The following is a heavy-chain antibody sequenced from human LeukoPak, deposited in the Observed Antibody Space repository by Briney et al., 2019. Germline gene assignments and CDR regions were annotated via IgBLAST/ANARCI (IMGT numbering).Heavy chain of an antibody. D-gene: IGHD3-22*01. J-gene: IGHJ3*02. CDR3: ARPINYYDSSGEGVYAFDI. V-gene: IGHV1-69*04. CDR2: IIPIFGIA. CDR1: GGTFSSYA. Sequence: SVKVSCKASGGTFSSYAISWVRQAPGQGLEWMGRIIPIFGIANYAQKFQGRVTITADKSTSTAYMELSSLRSEDTAVCYCARPINYYDSSGEGVYAFDIWGQGTMVTVSS.